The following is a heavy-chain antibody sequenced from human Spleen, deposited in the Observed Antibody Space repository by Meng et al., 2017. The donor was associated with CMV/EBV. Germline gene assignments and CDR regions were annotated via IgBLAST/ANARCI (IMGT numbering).Heavy chain of an antibody. D-gene: IGHD3-16*01. CDR1: GYTFIRHE. Sequence: ASVKVSCKASGYTFIRHEINWVRQAPGQGLEWMGWIGAYNGDTNYAQKYQGRVTMTTDTSTSTAYMELRSLRSDDTAVYYCAKDYTPGYDCFDPWGQGTLVTVSS. V-gene: IGHV1-18*01. J-gene: IGHJ5*02. CDR3: AKDYTPGYDCFDP. CDR2: IGAYNGDT.